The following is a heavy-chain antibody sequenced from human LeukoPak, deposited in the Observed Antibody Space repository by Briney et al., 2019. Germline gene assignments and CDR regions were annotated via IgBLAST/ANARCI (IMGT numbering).Heavy chain of an antibody. D-gene: IGHD3-22*01. J-gene: IGHJ4*02. CDR1: GGTFSSYA. Sequence: WASVKVSCKASGGTFSSYAISWVRQAPGQGLEWMGGIIPIFGTANYAQKFQGRVTITADESTSTAYMELSSLRSEDTAVYYCARGGYYYDSSGYYYWGQGALVTVSS. CDR2: IIPIFGTA. CDR3: ARGGYYYDSSGYYY. V-gene: IGHV1-69*01.